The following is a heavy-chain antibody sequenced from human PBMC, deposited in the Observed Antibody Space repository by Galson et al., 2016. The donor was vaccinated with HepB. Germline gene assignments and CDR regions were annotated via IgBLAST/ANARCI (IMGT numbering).Heavy chain of an antibody. D-gene: IGHD1-26*01. CDR1: GGSVNSATYL. J-gene: IGHJ3*02. CDR3: ARDYRRGGGGSYNVLDI. CDR2: IGDSGTT. Sequence: SETLSLTCIVSGGSVNSATYLWTWIRQPPGKGLEWIGYIGDSGTTKYNPSLQSRAVTAIESSKNQFSLKLTSVTAADTAVYYCARDYRRGGGGSYNVLDIWGQGTLVTVSS. V-gene: IGHV4-61*01.